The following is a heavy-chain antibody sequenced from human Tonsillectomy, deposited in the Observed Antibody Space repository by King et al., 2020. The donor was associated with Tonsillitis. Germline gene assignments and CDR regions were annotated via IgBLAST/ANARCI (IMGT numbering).Heavy chain of an antibody. CDR2: IYSGGIT. V-gene: IGHV3-53*01. J-gene: IGHJ3*02. CDR3: ARDGGLTYYYDSSGYSPLGAFDI. D-gene: IGHD3-22*01. CDR1: GFTVSSKY. Sequence: VQLVESGGGLIQPGGSLRLSCAASGFTVSSKYMSWVRQAPGKGLEWVSVIYSGGITDYADSVKGRFSISRDNSKNTLYLHMNSLRAEDTAVYYCARDGGLTYYYDSSGYSPLGAFDIWGQGTMVTVSS.